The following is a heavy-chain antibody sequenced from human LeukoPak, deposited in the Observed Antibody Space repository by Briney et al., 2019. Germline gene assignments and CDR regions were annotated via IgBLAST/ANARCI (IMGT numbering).Heavy chain of an antibody. D-gene: IGHD2-15*01. CDR3: ASTAPAATKVY. CDR2: ISAYNGNT. Sequence: ASVKVSCKASGYTFTSYGISWVRQAPGQGLEWMGWISAYNGNTNYAQKLQGRVTMTTDTSTSTAYMELRSLRSEDTAVYYCASTAPAATKVYWGQGTLVTVSS. J-gene: IGHJ4*02. CDR1: GYTFTSYG. V-gene: IGHV1-18*01.